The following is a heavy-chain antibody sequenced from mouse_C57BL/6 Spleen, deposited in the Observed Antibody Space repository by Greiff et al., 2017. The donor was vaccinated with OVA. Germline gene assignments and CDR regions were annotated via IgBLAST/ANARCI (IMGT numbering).Heavy chain of an antibody. CDR2: IDPETGGT. CDR3: TREKDIAWFAY. V-gene: IGHV1-15*01. CDR1: GYTFTDYE. Sequence: SGAELVRPGASVTLSCKASGYTFTDYEMHWVKQTPVHGLEWIGAIDPETGGTAYNQKFKGKAILTADKSSSTAYMELRSLTSEDSAVYYCTREKDIAWFAYWGQGTLVTVSA. J-gene: IGHJ3*01.